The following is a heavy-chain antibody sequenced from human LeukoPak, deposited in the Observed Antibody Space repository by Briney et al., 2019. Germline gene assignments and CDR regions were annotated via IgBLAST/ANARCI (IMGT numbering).Heavy chain of an antibody. Sequence: GGSLRLSCAGSGFSFSNYWMSWVRQAPGKGLEWVSVIYSGGSTYYADSVEGRFTISRDNSKNTLYLQMNSLRAEDTAVYYCARLWFGDYGMDVWGQGTTVTVSS. CDR1: GFSFSNYW. CDR2: IYSGGST. J-gene: IGHJ6*02. V-gene: IGHV3-66*01. D-gene: IGHD3-10*01. CDR3: ARLWFGDYGMDV.